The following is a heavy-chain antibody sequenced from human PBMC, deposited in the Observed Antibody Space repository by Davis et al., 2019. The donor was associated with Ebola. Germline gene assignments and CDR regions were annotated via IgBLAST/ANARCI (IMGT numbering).Heavy chain of an antibody. D-gene: IGHD4-11*01. CDR3: AREASPTTVFDY. CDR2: ISSSGSTI. Sequence: GGSLRLSCAASGFTFSDYNMSWIRQAPGKGLEWVSYISSSGSTIYYADSVKGRFTISRDNAKNSLYLQMNSLRAEDTAVYYCAREASPTTVFDYWGQGTLVTVSS. V-gene: IGHV3-11*01. J-gene: IGHJ4*02. CDR1: GFTFSDYN.